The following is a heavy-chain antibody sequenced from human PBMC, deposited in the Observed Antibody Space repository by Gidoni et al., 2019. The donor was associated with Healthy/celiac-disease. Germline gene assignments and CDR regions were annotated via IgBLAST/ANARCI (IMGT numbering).Heavy chain of an antibody. J-gene: IGHJ6*02. CDR2: ISWNSGSI. D-gene: IGHD5-18*01. CDR3: AKDIYSYSASYYYGMDV. V-gene: IGHV3-9*01. CDR1: GFTFDDYA. Sequence: EVQLVESGGGLVQPGRSLRLSCAASGFTFDDYAMHWVRQAPGKGLEWVSGISWNSGSIGYADSVKGRFTISRDNAKNSLYLQMNSLRAEDTALYYCAKDIYSYSASYYYGMDVWGQGTTVTVSS.